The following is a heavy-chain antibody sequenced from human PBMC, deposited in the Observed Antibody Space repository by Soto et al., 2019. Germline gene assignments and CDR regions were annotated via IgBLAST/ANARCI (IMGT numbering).Heavy chain of an antibody. CDR1: GFTFSSYD. J-gene: IGHJ3*02. D-gene: IGHD3-10*01. CDR3: ARALPAYYYGSGSPINGAFDI. Sequence: PGGSLRLSCAASGFTFSSYDMHWVRQATGKGLEWVSAIGTAGDTYYPGSVKGRFTTSRENAKNSLYLQMNSLRAGDTAVYYCARALPAYYYGSGSPINGAFDIWGQGTMVTVSS. V-gene: IGHV3-13*04. CDR2: IGTAGDT.